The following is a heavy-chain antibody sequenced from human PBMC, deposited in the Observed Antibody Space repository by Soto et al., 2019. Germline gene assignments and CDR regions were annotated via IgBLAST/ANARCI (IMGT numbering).Heavy chain of an antibody. V-gene: IGHV4-34*01. CDR1: GGSFSGYY. CDR2: INHSGST. Sequence: SETLSLTCAVYGGSFSGYYWSWIRQPPGKGLEWIGEINHSGSTNYNPSLKSRVTISVDTSKNQFSLKLSSVTAADTAVYYCARRHLGEFSLSARYYFDYWGQGTLVTVS. D-gene: IGHD3-16*02. CDR3: ARRHLGEFSLSARYYFDY. J-gene: IGHJ4*02.